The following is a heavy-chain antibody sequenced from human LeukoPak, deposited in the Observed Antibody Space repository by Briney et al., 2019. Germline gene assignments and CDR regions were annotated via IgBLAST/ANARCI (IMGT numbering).Heavy chain of an antibody. V-gene: IGHV3-23*01. CDR1: GFTFSSHG. CDR3: AKRIQSAMAMGY. J-gene: IGHJ4*02. CDR2: ISPSGGIT. Sequence: GGSLRLSCAASGFTFSSHGMNWVRQAPGKGLEWVSGISPSGGITYYTDSVKGRFTISRDNSKNTMYLQMNSLRAEDTAVYYCAKRIQSAMAMGYWGQGTLVTVSS. D-gene: IGHD5-18*01.